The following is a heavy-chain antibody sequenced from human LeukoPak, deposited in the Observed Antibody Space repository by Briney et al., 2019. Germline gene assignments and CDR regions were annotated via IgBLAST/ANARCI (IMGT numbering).Heavy chain of an antibody. CDR3: ATLYGRDY. CDR1: GLTFSSYE. J-gene: IGHJ4*02. Sequence: GGSLRLSCAASGLTFSSYEMNWVRQAPGKGLEWVSYIGPSGVNIYYADSVRGRFTISRDNAKGSVYLQMNSLTAEDTAIYYCATLYGRDYWGQGTPVTVSS. CDR2: IGPSGVNI. V-gene: IGHV3-48*03. D-gene: IGHD4-17*01.